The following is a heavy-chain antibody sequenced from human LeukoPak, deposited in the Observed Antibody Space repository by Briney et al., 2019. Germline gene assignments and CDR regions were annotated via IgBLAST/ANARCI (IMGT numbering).Heavy chain of an antibody. Sequence: GGSLRLSCAASGFTFSSYAMNWVRQAPGKGLEWVSGISNSGGSTYFADSVKGRFTISRDNSKNTLYLQMNSLRAEDTAVYYCAKETSSSFDYWGQGTLVTVSS. CDR3: AKETSSSFDY. D-gene: IGHD6-6*01. CDR1: GFTFSSYA. CDR2: ISNSGGST. V-gene: IGHV3-23*01. J-gene: IGHJ4*02.